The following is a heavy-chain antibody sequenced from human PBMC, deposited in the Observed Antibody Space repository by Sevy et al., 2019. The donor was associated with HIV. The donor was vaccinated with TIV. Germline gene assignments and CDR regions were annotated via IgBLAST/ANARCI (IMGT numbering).Heavy chain of an antibody. D-gene: IGHD1-26*01. V-gene: IGHV4-59*08. CDR1: GGSITSLY. CDR3: AGENAWGRGYS. J-gene: IGHJ4*02. Sequence: ETLSLTCTVSGGSITSLYWNWIRQPPGNGLEWIANIYYNGHINYNPSLKSRVTLSLDTSKNQFSLRLSSVTAADTAMYYCAGENAWGRGYSWGQGTLVTVSS. CDR2: IYYNGHI.